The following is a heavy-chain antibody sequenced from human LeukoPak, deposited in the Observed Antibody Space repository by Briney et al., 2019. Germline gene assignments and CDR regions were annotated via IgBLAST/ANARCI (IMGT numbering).Heavy chain of an antibody. CDR3: ARGLYYYDSSGYYPPTYYFDY. J-gene: IGHJ4*02. V-gene: IGHV4-61*02. CDR2: IYTSGST. D-gene: IGHD3-22*01. Sequence: SETLFLTCTVSGGSISSGSYYWSWIRQPAGKGLEWIGRIYTSGSTNYNPSLKSRVTISVDTSKNQFSLKLSSVTAADTAVYYCARGLYYYDSSGYYPPTYYFDYWGQGTLVTVSS. CDR1: GGSISSGSYY.